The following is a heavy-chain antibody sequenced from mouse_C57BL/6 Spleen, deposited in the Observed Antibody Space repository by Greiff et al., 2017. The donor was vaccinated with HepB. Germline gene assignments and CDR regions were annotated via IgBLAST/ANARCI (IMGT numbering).Heavy chain of an antibody. Sequence: EVKLMESGGDLVKPGGSLKLSCAASGFTFSSYGMSWVRQTPDKRLEWVATISSGGSYTYYPDSVKGRFTISRDNAKNTLYLQMSSLKSEDTAMYYCARGSGSSFYFDYWGQGTTLTVSS. CDR1: GFTFSSYG. CDR2: ISSGGSYT. D-gene: IGHD1-1*01. V-gene: IGHV5-6*02. CDR3: ARGSGSSFYFDY. J-gene: IGHJ2*01.